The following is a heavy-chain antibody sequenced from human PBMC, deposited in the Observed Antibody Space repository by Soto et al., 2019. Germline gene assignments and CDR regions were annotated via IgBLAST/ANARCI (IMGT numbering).Heavy chain of an antibody. CDR1: GGSISSGGYS. CDR3: ARAVTGVSISSGSYYNSRAEKGKNWFDP. D-gene: IGHD3-10*01. V-gene: IGHV4-30-2*01. J-gene: IGHJ5*02. CDR2: IYHSGST. Sequence: SETLSLTCAVSGGSISSGGYSWSWIRQPPGKGLEWIGYIYHSGSTYYNPSLKSRVTISVDRSKNQFSLKLSSVTAADTAVYYCARAVTGVSISSGSYYNSRAEKGKNWFDPWGQGTLVTVSS.